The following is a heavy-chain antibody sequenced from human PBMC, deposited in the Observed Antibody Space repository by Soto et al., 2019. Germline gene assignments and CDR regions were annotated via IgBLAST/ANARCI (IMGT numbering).Heavy chain of an antibody. CDR1: GFTFSNYG. J-gene: IGHJ6*02. CDR2: VSANNGHT. V-gene: IGHV1-18*01. Sequence: ASVKVSCKASGFTFSNYGLNWVRQAPGQGLEWMGWVSANNGHTNYAQNLQGRVSMTTDTSTSTAYMELRGLTFDDTAVYYCARDIESVTAKHFFYYYAMDVGGRGTTVTVS. CDR3: ARDIESVTAKHFFYYYAMDV. D-gene: IGHD2-8*01.